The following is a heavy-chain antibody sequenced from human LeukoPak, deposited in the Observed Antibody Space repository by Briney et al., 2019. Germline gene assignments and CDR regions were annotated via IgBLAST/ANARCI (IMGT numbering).Heavy chain of an antibody. J-gene: IGHJ4*02. D-gene: IGHD3-10*01. Sequence: PGGSLRLSCATSGFTLSSYSMNWVRQAPGKGLEWVSYISSSSSTIYYADSVKGRFTISRDNAKNSLYLQMNSLRAEDTAVYYCARHLRPITMVRGPYDYWGQGTLVTVSS. V-gene: IGHV3-48*01. CDR3: ARHLRPITMVRGPYDY. CDR1: GFTLSSYS. CDR2: ISSSSSTI.